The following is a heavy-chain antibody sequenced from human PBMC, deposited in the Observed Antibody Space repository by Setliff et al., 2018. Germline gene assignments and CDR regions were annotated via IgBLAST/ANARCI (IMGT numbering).Heavy chain of an antibody. CDR2: IGHTGSI. CDR3: ARDLGHGGDSDY. D-gene: IGHD2-21*02. J-gene: IGHJ4*02. V-gene: IGHV4-38-2*02. CDR1: GYSISSGYI. Sequence: ETLSLTCTVSGYSISSGYIWGWVRQPPGKGLEWVGNIGHTGSINYNPSLKSRLTISRDTSKNQVSLKLNSVTATDTAVYYCARDLGHGGDSDYWGQGILVTVSS.